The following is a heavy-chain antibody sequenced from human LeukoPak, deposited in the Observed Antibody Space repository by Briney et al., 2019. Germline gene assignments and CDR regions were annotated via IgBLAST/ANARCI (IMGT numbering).Heavy chain of an antibody. CDR2: IRKDGSEK. CDR3: ARHWEGVESDAFDI. Sequence: PGGSLRLSCAASGFTFEIYWMSWVRQAPGKGLEWVANIRKDGSEKNYVDSVKGRFTISRDNAKNSLYLQMNSLRADDTALYYCARHWEGVESDAFDIWGQGTMVTVSP. CDR1: GFTFEIYW. D-gene: IGHD1-26*01. V-gene: IGHV3-7*04. J-gene: IGHJ3*02.